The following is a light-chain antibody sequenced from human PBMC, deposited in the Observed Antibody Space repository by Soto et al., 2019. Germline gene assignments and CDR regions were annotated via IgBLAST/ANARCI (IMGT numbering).Light chain of an antibody. Sequence: QSVLTQPASVSGSPGQSITISCSGTNSDVGDYNYVSWYQQHPGKAPKLMIYDVSYRPSGISNRFSGSKSDNTASLTISGLQAEDEADYYCSSYTTSSLDVFGTGTKLTVL. CDR1: NSDVGDYNY. CDR3: SSYTTSSLDV. J-gene: IGLJ1*01. V-gene: IGLV2-14*01. CDR2: DVS.